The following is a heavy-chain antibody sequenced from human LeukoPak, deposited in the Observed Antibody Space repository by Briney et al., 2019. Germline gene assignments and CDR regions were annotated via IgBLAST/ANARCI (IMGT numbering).Heavy chain of an antibody. CDR1: GITFSSYG. J-gene: IGHJ4*02. CDR2: ISSGSSAI. Sequence: GGSLRLSCAASGITFSSYGMSWVRQAPGKGLEWVSSISSGSSAIFSADALKGRFTISRDDAKNLLYLDMNSLRAEDTAVYYCARGHTAVTRHFDFWGQGTLVTVSS. D-gene: IGHD4-17*01. CDR3: ARGHTAVTRHFDF. V-gene: IGHV3-21*01.